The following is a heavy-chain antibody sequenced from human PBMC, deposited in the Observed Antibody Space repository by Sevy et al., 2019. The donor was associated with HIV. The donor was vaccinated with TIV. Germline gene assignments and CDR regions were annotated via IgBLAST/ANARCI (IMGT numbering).Heavy chain of an antibody. V-gene: IGHV4-39*01. CDR1: GGSISSSSYY. CDR3: ARPYSSGWYRGLGATDAFDI. CDR2: IYYSGST. J-gene: IGHJ3*02. Sequence: SETLSLTCTVSGGSISSSSYYWGWIRQPPGKGLEWIGSIYYSGSTYYNPSLKSRVTISVDTSKNQFSLKLSSVTAADTAVYYCARPYSSGWYRGLGATDAFDIWGQWTMVTVSS. D-gene: IGHD6-19*01.